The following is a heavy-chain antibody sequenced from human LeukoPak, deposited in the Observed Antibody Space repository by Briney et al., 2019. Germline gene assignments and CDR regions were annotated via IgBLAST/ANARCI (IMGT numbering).Heavy chain of an antibody. D-gene: IGHD6-6*01. CDR2: ISSSSSYI. J-gene: IGHJ2*01. Sequence: GGSLRLSCAASGFTFSSYSMNWVRQAPGKGLEWVSSISSSSSYIYYADSVKGRFTISRDNAKNSLYLQMNSLRAEDTAVYYCPRNAARYWYFDLWGRGTLVTVSS. CDR1: GFTFSSYS. CDR3: PRNAARYWYFDL. V-gene: IGHV3-21*01.